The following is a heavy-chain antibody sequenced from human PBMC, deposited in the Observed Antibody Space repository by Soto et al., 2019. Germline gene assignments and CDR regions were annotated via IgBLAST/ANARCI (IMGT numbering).Heavy chain of an antibody. CDR1: GGSINSNNYY. CDR3: AKVVVAATRHTDFDS. J-gene: IGHJ4*02. CDR2: IYYDGST. D-gene: IGHD2-15*01. Sequence: TLSLTCTVSGGSINSNNYYWAWIRQPPGKGLAWIASIYYDGSTYYNPSLKSRVSISVDTSKNHFSLKLSSATAADTAVYYCAKVVVAATRHTDFDSWGQGTLVTVSS. V-gene: IGHV4-39*02.